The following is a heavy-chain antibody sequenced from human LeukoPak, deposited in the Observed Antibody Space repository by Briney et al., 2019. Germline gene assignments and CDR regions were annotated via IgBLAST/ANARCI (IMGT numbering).Heavy chain of an antibody. CDR2: MNLNSGNT. D-gene: IGHD3-3*01. CDR1: GYTFTSYD. Sequence: ALVKVSCKASGYTFTSYDINWVRQATGQGLEWMGWMNLNSGNTGYAQKFQGRVTITRNTSISTAYMELSSLRSEDTAVYYCARARVLRFLEFLGFDPWGQGTLVTVSS. V-gene: IGHV1-8*03. CDR3: ARARVLRFLEFLGFDP. J-gene: IGHJ5*02.